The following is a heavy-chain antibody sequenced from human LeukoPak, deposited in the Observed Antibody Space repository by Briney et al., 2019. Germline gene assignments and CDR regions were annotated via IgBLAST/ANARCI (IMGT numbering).Heavy chain of an antibody. J-gene: IGHJ5*02. CDR3: ARDLPPDNWFDP. CDR1: GGSISSYY. Sequence: PSETLSLTCTVSGGSISSYYWSWTRQPAGKGLEWIGRIYTSGSTNYNPSLKSRVTISVDKSKNQFSLKLSSVTAADTAVYYCARDLPPDNWFDPWGQGTLVTVSS. CDR2: IYTSGST. V-gene: IGHV4-4*07.